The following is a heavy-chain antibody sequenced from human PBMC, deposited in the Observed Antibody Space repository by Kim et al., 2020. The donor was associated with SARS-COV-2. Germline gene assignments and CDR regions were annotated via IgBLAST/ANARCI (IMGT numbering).Heavy chain of an antibody. V-gene: IGHV4-34*01. Sequence: SETLSLTCAVYGGSFSGYYWSWIRQPPGKGLEWIGEINHSGSTNYNPSLKSRVTISVDTSKNQFSLKLSSVTAADTAVYYCARVPLRDVYGSGSSASFDYWGQGTLVTVSS. CDR1: GGSFSGYY. D-gene: IGHD3-10*01. CDR2: INHSGST. J-gene: IGHJ4*02. CDR3: ARVPLRDVYGSGSSASFDY.